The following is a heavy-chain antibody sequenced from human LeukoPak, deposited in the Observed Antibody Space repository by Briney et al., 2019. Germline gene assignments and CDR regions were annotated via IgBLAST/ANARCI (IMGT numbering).Heavy chain of an antibody. CDR1: GFTFSSYS. J-gene: IGHJ4*02. V-gene: IGHV3-21*01. CDR3: ARNGYCSGGSCHSSDY. CDR2: ISSSSSSYI. Sequence: GSLRLSCAASGFTFSSYSMNWVRQAPGKGLEWVSSISSSSSSYIYYADSVKGRFTISRDNAKNSLYLQMNSLRAEDTAVYYCARNGYCSGGSCHSSDYWGQGTLVTVSS. D-gene: IGHD2-15*01.